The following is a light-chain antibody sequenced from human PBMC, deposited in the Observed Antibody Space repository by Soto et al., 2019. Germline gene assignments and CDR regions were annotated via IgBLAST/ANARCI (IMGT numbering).Light chain of an antibody. V-gene: IGKV3-15*01. CDR1: QSVSNN. CDR3: QQYNNWWT. J-gene: IGKJ1*01. CDR2: GAS. Sequence: EIVMTQSPATLSVSPGERATLSCRASQSVSNNLAWYQKKPGQAPRLLIYGASTRATGIPARFSGSASGTDFTLTIRSLQSEDFAFYYCQQYNNWWTFGQGTRVDIK.